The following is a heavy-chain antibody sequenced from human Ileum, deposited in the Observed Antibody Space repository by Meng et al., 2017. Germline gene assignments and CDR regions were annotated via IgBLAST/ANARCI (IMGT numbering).Heavy chain of an antibody. J-gene: IGHJ3*01. V-gene: IGHV3-33*01. CDR1: GFSFSRSG. Sequence: GESLKISCAASGFSFSRSGMHWVRQAPGKGLEWVAFIWSDGSNQDYADSVKGRFTISRDNSWNTLYLQMNTLRAEDTAVYYCARALYYSTSGRSDPAFDLWGQGTMVTVSS. CDR3: ARALYYSTSGRSDPAFDL. D-gene: IGHD2-8*01. CDR2: IWSDGSNQ.